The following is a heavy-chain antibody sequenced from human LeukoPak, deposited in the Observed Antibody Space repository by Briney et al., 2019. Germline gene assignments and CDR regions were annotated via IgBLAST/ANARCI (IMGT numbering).Heavy chain of an antibody. D-gene: IGHD3-16*02. Sequence: SVKVSCKASGGTFSSYAISWVRQAPGQGLEWMGGIIPIFGTANYAQKFQGRVTMTRDMSTSTVYMELSSLRSEDTAVYYCARDLITFGGVIVIHLDYWGQGTLVTVSS. V-gene: IGHV1-69*05. J-gene: IGHJ4*02. CDR3: ARDLITFGGVIVIHLDY. CDR1: GGTFSSYA. CDR2: IIPIFGTA.